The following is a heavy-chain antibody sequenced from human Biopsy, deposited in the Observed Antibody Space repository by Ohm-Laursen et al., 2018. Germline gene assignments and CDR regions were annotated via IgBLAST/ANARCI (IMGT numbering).Heavy chain of an antibody. D-gene: IGHD2-15*01. CDR2: INQAGTT. CDR3: GNEVHGRDY. CDR1: GKTFSDYQ. Sequence: TLSLICSFFGKTFSDYQWSWIRQPPGKGLEWIGQINQAGTTNYNPSLKSRVSISADASKYEFSLRLTSVTAADTAVYLCGNEVHGRDYWGLGAQVTVSS. J-gene: IGHJ4*02. V-gene: IGHV4-34*08.